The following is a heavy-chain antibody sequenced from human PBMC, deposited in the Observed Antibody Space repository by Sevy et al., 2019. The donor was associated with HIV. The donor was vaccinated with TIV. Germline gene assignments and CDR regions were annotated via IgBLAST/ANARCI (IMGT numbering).Heavy chain of an antibody. D-gene: IGHD3-9*01. CDR1: GFTFSSYS. CDR3: VRDPNYDILTGYPSYGMDV. V-gene: IGHV3-48*01. J-gene: IGHJ6*02. Sequence: GGSLRLSCAASGFTFSSYSMNWVRQAPGKGLEWVSYISSSSSTIYYADSVKGRFTISRDNAKNSLYLQMNSLRAEDTAVYYCVRDPNYDILTGYPSYGMDVWGQGTTVTVSS. CDR2: ISSSSSTI.